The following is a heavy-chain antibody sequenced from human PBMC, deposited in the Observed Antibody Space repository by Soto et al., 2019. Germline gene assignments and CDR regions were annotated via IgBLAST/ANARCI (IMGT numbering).Heavy chain of an antibody. V-gene: IGHV4-34*01. J-gene: IGHJ4*02. CDR3: ARDKITGLFDY. CDR1: GGSFSGYS. CDR2: INHSGST. D-gene: IGHD2-8*02. Sequence: QVQLQQWGAGLLKPSETLSLTCAVYGGSFSGYSWTWIRQPPGTGLEWIGEINHSGSTNYNPSLKSRVTISVDTSKTQFCLKLTSVTAADTAVYYFARDKITGLFDYWGQGTLVTVSS.